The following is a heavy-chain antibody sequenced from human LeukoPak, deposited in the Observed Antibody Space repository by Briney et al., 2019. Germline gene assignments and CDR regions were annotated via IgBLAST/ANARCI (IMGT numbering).Heavy chain of an antibody. CDR2: INKDGSDE. J-gene: IGHJ4*02. CDR1: GFTFSNSW. V-gene: IGHV3-7*01. Sequence: GGSLRLSCAVYGFTFSNSWMSWVRQAPGKGLEWVAGINKDGSDEYYVDFVKGRFTISRDNAKNSLYLQMHSLRDEDTAVYYCARDYTYRSSSIIDYWGQGTLVTVSS. D-gene: IGHD6-6*01. CDR3: ARDYTYRSSSIIDY.